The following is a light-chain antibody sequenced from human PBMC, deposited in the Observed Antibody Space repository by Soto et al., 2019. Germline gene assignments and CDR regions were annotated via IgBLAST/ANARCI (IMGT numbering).Light chain of an antibody. Sequence: DIQMTQSPSTLSGSFGDRVAITCRASQGIDRWLAWYQQKPGKAPKILIYHASSLETGVPSRFSGIGSGTESTLTITSVKPDDFATYYCQHYNSYGTFGQGTKVDIK. CDR3: QHYNSYGT. CDR1: QGIDRW. CDR2: HAS. V-gene: IGKV1-5*01. J-gene: IGKJ1*01.